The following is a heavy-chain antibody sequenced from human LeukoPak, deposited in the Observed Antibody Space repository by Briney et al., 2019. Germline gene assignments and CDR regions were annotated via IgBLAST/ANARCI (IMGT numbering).Heavy chain of an antibody. V-gene: IGHV4-61*02. Sequence: SETLSLTCTVSGGSISSGSYYWSWIRQPAGKGLEWIGRIYTSGSTNYNPSLKSRVTISVDTSKNQFSLKLSSVTAADTAVYYCARATRGYGGNSATSPRHAFDIWGQGTMVTVSS. D-gene: IGHD4-23*01. CDR3: ARATRGYGGNSATSPRHAFDI. J-gene: IGHJ3*02. CDR2: IYTSGST. CDR1: GGSISSGSYY.